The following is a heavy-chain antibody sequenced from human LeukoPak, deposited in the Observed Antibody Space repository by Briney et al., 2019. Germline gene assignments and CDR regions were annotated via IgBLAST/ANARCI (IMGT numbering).Heavy chain of an antibody. CDR2: IYYSGST. Sequence: SETLSLTCTVSGGSISSYYWSWIRQPPGKGLEWIGYIYYSGSTNYNPSLKSRVTISVDTSKNQFSLKLSSVTAADTAVYYSARHGVAGYYDSSGYSNGDWFDPWGQGTLVTVSS. V-gene: IGHV4-59*08. CDR1: GGSISSYY. CDR3: ARHGVAGYYDSSGYSNGDWFDP. D-gene: IGHD3-22*01. J-gene: IGHJ5*02.